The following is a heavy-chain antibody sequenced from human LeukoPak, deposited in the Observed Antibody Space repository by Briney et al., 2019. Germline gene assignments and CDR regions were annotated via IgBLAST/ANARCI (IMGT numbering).Heavy chain of an antibody. Sequence: RRSLRLSCAPSGFTFSNYAMNWVRQAPGNGLEWVSAISGSGGSTYYADSVKGRFNISRDNSKNTLYLQMNSLRAEDTAVYYCARHLNYYLDYWGQGTLVTVSS. J-gene: IGHJ4*02. D-gene: IGHD3-10*01. CDR1: GFTFSNYA. CDR2: ISGSGGST. V-gene: IGHV3-23*01. CDR3: ARHLNYYLDY.